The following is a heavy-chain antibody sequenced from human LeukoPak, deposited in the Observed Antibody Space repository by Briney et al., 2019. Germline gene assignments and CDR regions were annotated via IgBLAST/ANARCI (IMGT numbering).Heavy chain of an antibody. J-gene: IGHJ6*02. CDR3: ARDLMWSSGWHPNYYYGMDV. CDR1: EYTFTSYA. D-gene: IGHD6-19*01. Sequence: ASVKVSCKASEYTFTSYAMNWVRQAPGQGLEWMGWINTNTGNPTYAQGFTGRFVFSLDTSVSTAYLQISSLKAEDTAVYYRARDLMWSSGWHPNYYYGMDVWGQGTTVTVSS. V-gene: IGHV7-4-1*02. CDR2: INTNTGNP.